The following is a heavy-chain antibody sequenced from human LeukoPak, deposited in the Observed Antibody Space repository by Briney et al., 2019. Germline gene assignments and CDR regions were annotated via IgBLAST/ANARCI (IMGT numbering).Heavy chain of an antibody. CDR3: AREERYSRNINWFDP. D-gene: IGHD6-13*01. Sequence: SVKVSCKASGGTFSSYAISWVRQAPGQGLEWMGGIIPIFGTANYAQKFQGRVTITTDESTSTAYMELSSLRSEDTAVYYCAREERYSRNINWFDPWGQGTLVTVSS. CDR1: GGTFSSYA. CDR2: IIPIFGTA. V-gene: IGHV1-69*05. J-gene: IGHJ5*02.